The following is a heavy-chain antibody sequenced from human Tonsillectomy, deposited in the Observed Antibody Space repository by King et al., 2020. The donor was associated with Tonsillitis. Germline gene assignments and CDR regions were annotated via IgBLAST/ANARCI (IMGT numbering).Heavy chain of an antibody. J-gene: IGHJ6*01. V-gene: IGHV3-30*18. CDR2: ISYDGSNK. Sequence: QLVQSGGGVVQPGRSLRLSCAASRFTFSNYAMHWVRQAPGKGLEWVAVISYDGSNKYYADSVKGRFTISRDNSKNTLYLQMNSLRTEDTAVYYCAKGQSTTEFYNSGMDVCGQRSTVTVFS. CDR1: RFTFSNYA. D-gene: IGHD2-2*01. CDR3: AKGQSTTEFYNSGMDV.